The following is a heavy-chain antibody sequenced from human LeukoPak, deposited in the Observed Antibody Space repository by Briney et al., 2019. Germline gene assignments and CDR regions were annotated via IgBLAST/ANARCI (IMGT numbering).Heavy chain of an antibody. V-gene: IGHV3-72*01. D-gene: IGHD6-19*01. CDR2: SRNKASSYTT. CDR1: GFKFSDHY. Sequence: PGGSLRLSCAASGFKFSDHYIDWVRQAPGKGLEWVGRSRNKASSYTTEYAASVEGRFTISRDVSESSLCLQMNSLRTEDTAVYYCAKDQIAVAGFVGIQRPGDFDYWGQGTLVTVSS. CDR3: AKDQIAVAGFVGIQRPGDFDY. J-gene: IGHJ4*02.